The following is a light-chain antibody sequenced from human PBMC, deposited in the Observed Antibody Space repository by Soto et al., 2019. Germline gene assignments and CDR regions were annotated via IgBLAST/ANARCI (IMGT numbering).Light chain of an antibody. Sequence: EVVWTQSPDTLSLSPGEPDTLSCRASQSVSRYIAWYQQKGGEAPRLLIYDAYTRATGVGARFTGSGSATDFSLTVTRLEPEDFAVYYCQQRGKWPSTFDPGTKVEMK. CDR1: QSVSRY. CDR3: QQRGKWPST. CDR2: DAY. V-gene: IGKV3-11*01. J-gene: IGKJ2*02.